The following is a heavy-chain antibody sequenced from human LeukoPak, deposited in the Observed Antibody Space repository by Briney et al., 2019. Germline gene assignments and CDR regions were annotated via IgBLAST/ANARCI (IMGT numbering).Heavy chain of an antibody. J-gene: IGHJ5*02. CDR3: ARHKRRRVVVTASLWFDP. Sequence: SETLSLTCAVYGGSFSGYYWSWIRQPPGKGLEWIGEINHSGSTNYNPSLKSRVTISVDTSKNQFSLKLSSVTAADTAVYYCARHKRRRVVVTASLWFDPWGQGTLVTVSS. D-gene: IGHD2-21*02. V-gene: IGHV4-34*01. CDR1: GGSFSGYY. CDR2: INHSGST.